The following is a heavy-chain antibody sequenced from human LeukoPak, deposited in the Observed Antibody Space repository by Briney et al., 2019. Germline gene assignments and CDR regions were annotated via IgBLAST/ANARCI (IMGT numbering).Heavy chain of an antibody. J-gene: IGHJ3*02. V-gene: IGHV5-51*01. CDR1: GYSFTSYW. D-gene: IGHD3-22*01. Sequence: GESLKISCKGSGYSFTSYWIGWVRQMPGKGLEWMGIIYPGDSDTRYSPSFQGQVTISADKSISTAYLQWSSLKASDTAMYYCARQEYYYDSSGPLHAFDIWGQGTMVTVSS. CDR3: ARQEYYYDSSGPLHAFDI. CDR2: IYPGDSDT.